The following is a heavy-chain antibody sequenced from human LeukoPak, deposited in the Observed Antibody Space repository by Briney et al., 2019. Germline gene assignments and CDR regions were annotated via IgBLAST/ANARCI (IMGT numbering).Heavy chain of an antibody. Sequence: SETLSLTCAVYNGFDSYYMTIVRQPPGKGLEWIGYIYYSGSTNYNPSLKSRVTISVDTSKNQFSLKLSSVTAADTAVYYCAREAFWSGYHQEHFDYWGQGTLVTVSS. D-gene: IGHD3-3*01. J-gene: IGHJ4*02. V-gene: IGHV4-59*02. CDR3: AREAFWSGYHQEHFDY. CDR2: IYYSGST. CDR1: NGFDSYY.